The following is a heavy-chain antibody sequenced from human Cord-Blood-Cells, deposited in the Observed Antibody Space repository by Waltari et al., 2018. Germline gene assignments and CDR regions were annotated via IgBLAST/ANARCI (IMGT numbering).Heavy chain of an antibody. CDR2: RWYDGSNK. D-gene: IGHD1-26*01. Sequence: QVQLVESGGGVVQPGRSLRLSCAASGFTFSSYGMHGVRQAPGKGLEGGAVRWYDGSNKYYADSVKGRFTISRDNSKNTLYLQMNSLRAEDTAVYYCARGSGAIFDYWGQGTLVTVSS. J-gene: IGHJ4*02. V-gene: IGHV3-33*01. CDR3: ARGSGAIFDY. CDR1: GFTFSSYG.